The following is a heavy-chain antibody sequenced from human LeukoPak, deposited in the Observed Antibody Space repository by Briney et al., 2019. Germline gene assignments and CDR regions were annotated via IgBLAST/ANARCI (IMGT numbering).Heavy chain of an antibody. V-gene: IGHV3-23*01. CDR1: GLSSSDYA. CDR2: ISPNGERT. J-gene: IGHJ4*02. D-gene: IGHD2/OR15-2a*01. CDR3: PRTILHRNHC. Sequence: GGSLSLSCAPSGLSSSDYAITWVRQAPGKGLEWVSAISPNGERTYYADSVKGGFTVSRDNFKNTLYLHRNSLRAENTALYHCPRTILHRNHCWGQGTLVTVS.